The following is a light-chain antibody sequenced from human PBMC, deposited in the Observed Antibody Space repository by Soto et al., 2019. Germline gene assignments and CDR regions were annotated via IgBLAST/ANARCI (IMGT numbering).Light chain of an antibody. Sequence: QSALTQPASVSGSPGQSITISCTGTSGDVGGYKYVSWYQQHPGKAPKLMIYEVSRRPSGVSNRFSGSKSANTASLTISGLQAEDEADYYCSSYTSSSTDVFGTGTKVTVL. CDR2: EVS. CDR1: SGDVGGYKY. V-gene: IGLV2-14*01. J-gene: IGLJ1*01. CDR3: SSYTSSSTDV.